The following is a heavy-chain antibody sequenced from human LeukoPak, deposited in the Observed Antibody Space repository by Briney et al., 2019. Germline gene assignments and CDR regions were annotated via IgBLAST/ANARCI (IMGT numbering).Heavy chain of an antibody. D-gene: IGHD3-3*01. CDR3: AKGFYDFWSGYYEYYFDY. Sequence: GGSLRLSCVASGFTFSSYGMHWVRQAPGKGLEWVAVISYDGSNKYYADSVKGRFTISRDNSKNTLYLQMNSLRAEDTAVYYCAKGFYDFWSGYYEYYFDYWGQGTLVTVSS. CDR2: ISYDGSNK. J-gene: IGHJ4*02. V-gene: IGHV3-30*18. CDR1: GFTFSSYG.